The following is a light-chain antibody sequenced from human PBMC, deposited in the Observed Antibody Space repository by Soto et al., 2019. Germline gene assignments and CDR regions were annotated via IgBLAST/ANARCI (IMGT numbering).Light chain of an antibody. CDR1: TGAVTSDFY. V-gene: IGLV7-43*01. J-gene: IGLJ2*01. Sequence: QTVVTQEPSLTVSPGGTVTLTCASNTGAVTSDFYPNWFQQKPGQAPRALIYNASNKHSWTPARFSGSLLGGRAALTLSGVQPEDEAKYYCLLYYGGVVFGGGTKLTVL. CDR3: LLYYGGVV. CDR2: NAS.